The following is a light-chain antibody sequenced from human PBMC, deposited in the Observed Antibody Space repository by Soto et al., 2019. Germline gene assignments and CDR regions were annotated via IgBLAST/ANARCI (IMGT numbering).Light chain of an antibody. CDR2: GAS. CDR3: QRYNNWPPWT. V-gene: IGKV3-15*01. J-gene: IGKJ1*01. CDR1: QSVSSN. Sequence: EIVMTQSPATLSVSPGERATLSCRASQSVSSNLAWYQQKPGQAPRLLXYGASTRATGIPARFSGSGSGTELTLTISSLQSEDFAVYYCQRYNNWPPWTFGQGTKVDIK.